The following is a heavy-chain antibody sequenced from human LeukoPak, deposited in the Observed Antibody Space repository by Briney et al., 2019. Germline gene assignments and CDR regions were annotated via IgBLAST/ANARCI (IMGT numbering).Heavy chain of an antibody. J-gene: IGHJ4*02. CDR2: ISYDGSNK. CDR1: GFTFSNSW. CDR3: AKDIEEWLVKGGGCFDY. V-gene: IGHV3-30*18. Sequence: GGSLRLSCAASGFTFSNSWMHWVRQAPGKGLEWVAVISYDGSNKYYADSVKGRFTISRDNSKNTLYLQMNSLRAEDTAVYYCAKDIEEWLVKGGGCFDYWGQGTLVTVSS. D-gene: IGHD6-19*01.